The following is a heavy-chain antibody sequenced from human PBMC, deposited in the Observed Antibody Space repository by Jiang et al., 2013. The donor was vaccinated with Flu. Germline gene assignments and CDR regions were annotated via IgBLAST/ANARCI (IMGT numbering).Heavy chain of an antibody. D-gene: IGHD1-20*01. CDR2: SLLYWEH. Sequence: SISTYYWSWIRQPPRKGLEWIGFSLLYWEHRLQPSLKSRVTISIDTSNNQFSLKLSSVTAADTAMYYCARERVTGTKRSADYWGQGTLVTVSS. CDR3: ARERVTGTKRSADY. V-gene: IGHV4-59*01. CDR1: SISTYY. J-gene: IGHJ4*02.